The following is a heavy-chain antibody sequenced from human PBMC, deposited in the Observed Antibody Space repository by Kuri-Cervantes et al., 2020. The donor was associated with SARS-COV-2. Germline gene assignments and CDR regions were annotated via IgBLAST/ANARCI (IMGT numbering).Heavy chain of an antibody. D-gene: IGHD1-1*01. CDR3: ARDQAGTIDY. V-gene: IGHV3-30-3*01. CDR2: ISYDGSNK. J-gene: IGHJ4*02. Sequence: LSLTCAASGFTFSSYAMSWVRQAPGKGLEWVAVISYDGSNKYYADSVKGRFTISRDNSKNTLYLQMNSLRAEDTAVYYCARDQAGTIDYWGQGTLVTVSS. CDR1: GFTFSSYA.